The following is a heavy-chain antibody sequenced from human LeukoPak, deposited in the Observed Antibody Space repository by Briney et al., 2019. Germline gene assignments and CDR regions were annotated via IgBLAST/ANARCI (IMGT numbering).Heavy chain of an antibody. Sequence: SETLSLTCTVSGGSISSYYWSWIRQPPGKGLEWVGYIYYSGSTNYNPSLKSRVTISVDTSKNQFSLKLSSVTAADTAVYYCARGVPQTDSLDIWGQGTMVTVSS. CDR3: ARGVPQTDSLDI. J-gene: IGHJ3*02. CDR1: GGSISSYY. V-gene: IGHV4-59*01. CDR2: IYYSGST.